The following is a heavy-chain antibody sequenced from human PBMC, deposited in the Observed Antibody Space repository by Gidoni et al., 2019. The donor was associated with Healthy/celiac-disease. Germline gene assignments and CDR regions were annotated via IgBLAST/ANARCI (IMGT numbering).Heavy chain of an antibody. J-gene: IGHJ2*01. V-gene: IGHV3-11*01. CDR3: ARDRSHRSREWYFDL. Sequence: QVQLVESGGGLVKPGGSLRLSRSASGFSFSDYYMSWIRQAPGTGLEWVSYISSSGSTIYYADSVKGRFTISRDNAKNSLYLQMNSLRAEDTAVYYCARDRSHRSREWYFDLWGRGTLVTVSS. D-gene: IGHD1-26*01. CDR2: ISSSGSTI. CDR1: GFSFSDYY.